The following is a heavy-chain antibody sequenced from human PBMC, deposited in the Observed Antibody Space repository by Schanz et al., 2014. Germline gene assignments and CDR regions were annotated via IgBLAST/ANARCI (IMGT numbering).Heavy chain of an antibody. CDR3: ARGTDWNLHY. J-gene: IGHJ4*02. Sequence: VQLVESGGGLVQPGGSLRLSCAASGFTFNSYAMTWVRQAPGKGLEWVSSISSSSSYIYYADSVKGRFTISRDNAKNSLYLQMNSLRAGDTAVYYCARGTDWNLHYWGQGALVTVSS. V-gene: IGHV3-21*01. CDR1: GFTFNSYA. D-gene: IGHD1-1*01. CDR2: ISSSSSYI.